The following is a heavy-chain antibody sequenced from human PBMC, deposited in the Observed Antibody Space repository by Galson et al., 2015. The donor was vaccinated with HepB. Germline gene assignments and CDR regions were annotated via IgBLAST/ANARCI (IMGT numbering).Heavy chain of an antibody. Sequence: SLRLSCAASGFTFSSYGMHWVRQAPGKGLEWVAVISYDGSNKYYADSVKGRFTISRDNSKNTLYLQMNSLRAEDTAVYYCATLRYSGSYPPYYYGMDVWGQGTTVTVSS. J-gene: IGHJ6*02. V-gene: IGHV3-30*03. CDR2: ISYDGSNK. CDR3: ATLRYSGSYPPYYYGMDV. CDR1: GFTFSSYG. D-gene: IGHD1-26*01.